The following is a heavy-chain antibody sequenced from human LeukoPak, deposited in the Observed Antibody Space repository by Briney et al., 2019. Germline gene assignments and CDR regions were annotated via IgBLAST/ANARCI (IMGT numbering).Heavy chain of an antibody. CDR1: GYTFTGYY. CDR3: ARRYGDYDFWFDP. D-gene: IGHD4-17*01. J-gene: IGHJ5*02. V-gene: IGHV1-2*02. Sequence: ASVKVSCKASGYTFTGYYMHWVRQAPGQGLEWMGWINPNSGGTNYAQKFQGRVTMTRDTSISTAYMELSRLRSDDTAVYYCARRYGDYDFWFDPWGQGTLVTVSS. CDR2: INPNSGGT.